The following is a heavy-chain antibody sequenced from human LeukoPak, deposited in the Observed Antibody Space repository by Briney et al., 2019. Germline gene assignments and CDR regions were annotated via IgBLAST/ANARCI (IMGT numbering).Heavy chain of an antibody. CDR1: GGSISSSNW. CDR3: AREGVDYDSSGYLDY. Sequence: PSETLSLTCAVSGGSISSSNWWSWVRQPPGKGLEWIGEIYHSGSTNYNPSLKSRVTISVDKSKNQFSLKLSSVTAADTAVYYCAREGVDYDSSGYLDYWGQGTLVTVSS. D-gene: IGHD3-22*01. CDR2: IYHSGST. J-gene: IGHJ4*02. V-gene: IGHV4-4*02.